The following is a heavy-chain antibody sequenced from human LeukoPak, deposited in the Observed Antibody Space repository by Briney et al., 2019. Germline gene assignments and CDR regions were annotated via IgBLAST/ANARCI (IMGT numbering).Heavy chain of an antibody. V-gene: IGHV4-30-2*01. D-gene: IGHD3-16*01. CDR3: ARVTEDWFDP. J-gene: IGHJ5*02. CDR2: IYHSGST. Sequence: SETLSLTCTVSGGSISSGGYYWNWLRQPPGKGLEWIGYIYHSGSTYYNPSLKSRVTISVDTSKNQFSLKLSSVTAADTAVYYCARVTEDWFDPWGQGTLVTVSS. CDR1: GGSISSGGYY.